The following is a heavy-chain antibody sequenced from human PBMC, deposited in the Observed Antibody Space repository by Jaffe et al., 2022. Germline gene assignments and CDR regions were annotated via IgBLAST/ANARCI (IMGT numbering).Heavy chain of an antibody. CDR1: GGTFSSYT. Sequence: QVQLVQSGAEVKKPGSSVKVSCKASGGTFSSYTISWVRQAPGQGLEWMGRIIPILGIANYAQKFQGRVTITADKSTSTAYMELSSLRSEDTAVYYCATPVYSGYDPHEYFQHWGQGTLVTVSS. J-gene: IGHJ1*01. D-gene: IGHD5-12*01. CDR2: IIPILGIA. CDR3: ATPVYSGYDPHEYFQH. V-gene: IGHV1-69*02.